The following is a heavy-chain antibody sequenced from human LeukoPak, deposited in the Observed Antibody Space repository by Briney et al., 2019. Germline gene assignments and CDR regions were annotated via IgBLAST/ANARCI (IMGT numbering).Heavy chain of an antibody. Sequence: GGSLRLSCAASGFIFSSYAMSWVCQTPGKGQEWVSAISGSGGSTYYADSVKGRFPISRDNSKNTLYLQMNSLRAEDTAVYYCAKVRWQQLVDFDYWGQGTLVTVSS. J-gene: IGHJ4*02. D-gene: IGHD6-13*01. CDR3: AKVRWQQLVDFDY. CDR1: GFIFSSYA. CDR2: ISGSGGST. V-gene: IGHV3-23*01.